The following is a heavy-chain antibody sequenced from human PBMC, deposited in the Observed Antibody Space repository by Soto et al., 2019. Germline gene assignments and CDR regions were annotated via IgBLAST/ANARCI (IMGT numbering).Heavy chain of an antibody. V-gene: IGHV4-59*08. CDR1: GGSISSYY. J-gene: IGHJ3*02. CDR3: ARRGGSIVVVPAALVNHEDAFDI. CDR2: IYYSGST. Sequence: SETLSLTCTVSGGSISSYYWSWIRQPPGKGLEWIGYIYYSGSTNYNPSLKSRVTISVDTSKNQFSLKLSSVTAADTAVYYCARRGGSIVVVPAALVNHEDAFDIWGQGTMVTVSS. D-gene: IGHD2-2*01.